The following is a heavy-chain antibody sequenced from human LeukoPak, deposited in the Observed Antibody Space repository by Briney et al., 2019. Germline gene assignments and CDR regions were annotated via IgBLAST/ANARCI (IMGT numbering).Heavy chain of an antibody. CDR3: ARVGGYSGYDLAFEHYYYCMDV. Sequence: GGSLRLSCAASGFTFSSYSMNWVRQAPGKGLEWVSSISSSSSYIYYADSVKGRFTISRDNAKNSLYLQMNSLRAEDTAVYYCARVGGYSGYDLAFEHYYYCMDVWGKGTTVTVSS. CDR1: GFTFSSYS. V-gene: IGHV3-21*01. J-gene: IGHJ6*03. D-gene: IGHD5-12*01. CDR2: ISSSSSYI.